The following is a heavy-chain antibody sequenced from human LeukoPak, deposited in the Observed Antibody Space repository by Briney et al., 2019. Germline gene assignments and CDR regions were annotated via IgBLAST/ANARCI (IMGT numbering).Heavy chain of an antibody. CDR2: ITSGVGIT. D-gene: IGHD3-22*01. V-gene: IGHV3-23*01. J-gene: IGHJ4*02. Sequence: GGSLRLSCAASGFTFSNYGMNWVRQAPGKGLEWVSIITSGVGITYYADSVKGRFTISRDNSKNTLYLQMNSLRTEDTAVYYCAKGDYYDLDYWGQGTLVTVSS. CDR3: AKGDYYDLDY. CDR1: GFTFSNYG.